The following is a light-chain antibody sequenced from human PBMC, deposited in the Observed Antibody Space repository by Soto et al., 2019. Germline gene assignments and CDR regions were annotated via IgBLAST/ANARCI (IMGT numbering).Light chain of an antibody. CDR1: QSITYY. V-gene: IGKV1-5*01. J-gene: IGKJ1*01. CDR2: DAS. CDR3: QHRNCYSQT. Sequence: DIPLTQSPPTLSASVRDRVTITCRASQSITYYLAWYQQRPGKAPKLLIYDASSLRSGVPSRCNGSGPGTEFTLPVSSLQSDDFAACFCQHRNCYSQTFGQGTKVEVK.